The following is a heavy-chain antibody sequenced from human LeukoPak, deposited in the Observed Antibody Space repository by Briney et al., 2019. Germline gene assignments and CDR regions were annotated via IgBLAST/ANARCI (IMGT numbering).Heavy chain of an antibody. CDR3: ARHGDGGNDNWFDP. Sequence: SETLSLTCTVSGGSISSGGYYWSWIRRHPGKGLEWIGYIYYSGSTNYNPSLKSRVTISVDTSKNQFSLKLSSVTAADTAVYYCARHGDGGNDNWFDPWGQGTLVTVSS. V-gene: IGHV4-61*08. CDR1: GGSISSGGYY. CDR2: IYYSGST. J-gene: IGHJ5*02. D-gene: IGHD4-23*01.